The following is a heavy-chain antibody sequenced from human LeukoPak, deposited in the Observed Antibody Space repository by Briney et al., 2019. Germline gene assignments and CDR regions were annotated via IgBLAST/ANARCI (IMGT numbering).Heavy chain of an antibody. J-gene: IGHJ4*02. CDR3: AKTGGDYTNAWYGYYFDS. D-gene: IGHD6-19*01. CDR2: INPDSGGT. CDR1: GYTFTVYY. V-gene: IGHV1-2*02. Sequence: ASVTVSCKASGYTFTVYYMHWVRQAPGQGLEWMGWINPDSGGTHYAQKFQGRVTMTRDTSISTAYLELSSLESDDTALYYCAKTGGDYTNAWYGYYFDSWGQGTLVTVSS.